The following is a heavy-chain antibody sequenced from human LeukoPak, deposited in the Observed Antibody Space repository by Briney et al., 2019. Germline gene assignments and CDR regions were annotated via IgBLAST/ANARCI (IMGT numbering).Heavy chain of an antibody. D-gene: IGHD1-26*01. V-gene: IGHV3-53*01. Sequence: GGSLRLSCAASGFTVSNNYMSWVRQAPGKGLEWVSVIYSGGSTYYADSEKGRFTFSKDNSKNTLYLQMTNLRVEDTAAYYCARGVGQDAFDIWGQGTMVTVS. J-gene: IGHJ3*02. CDR3: ARGVGQDAFDI. CDR2: IYSGGST. CDR1: GFTVSNNY.